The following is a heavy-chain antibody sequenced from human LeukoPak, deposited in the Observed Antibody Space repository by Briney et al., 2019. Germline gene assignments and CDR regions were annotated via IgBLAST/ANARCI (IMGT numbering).Heavy chain of an antibody. CDR1: GYTFTSYY. V-gene: IGHV1-46*01. CDR3: ARLDTYYYDSSGYYFDY. Sequence: ASVKVSCKASGYTFTSYYVHWVRQAPGQGLEWMGIINPSGGSTSYAQKFQGRVTMTRDTSTSTVYMELSSLRSEDTAVYYCARLDTYYYDSSGYYFDYWGQGTLVTVSS. D-gene: IGHD3-22*01. J-gene: IGHJ4*02. CDR2: INPSGGST.